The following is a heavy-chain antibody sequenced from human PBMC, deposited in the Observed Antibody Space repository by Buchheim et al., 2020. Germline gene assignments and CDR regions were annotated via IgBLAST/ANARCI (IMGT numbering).Heavy chain of an antibody. CDR1: GFTFSSYW. CDR3: VTSGSYYYYAMDV. D-gene: IGHD3-22*01. Sequence: EVQLVESGGGLVQPGGSLRLSCAASGFTFSSYWMHWVRQAPGKGLVCVARINSDGRTTTYADSVKGRFTISRDNDMNTLYTQMNSLRAEDTAVYYCVTSGSYYYYAMDVWGQGTT. V-gene: IGHV3-74*01. J-gene: IGHJ6*02. CDR2: INSDGRTT.